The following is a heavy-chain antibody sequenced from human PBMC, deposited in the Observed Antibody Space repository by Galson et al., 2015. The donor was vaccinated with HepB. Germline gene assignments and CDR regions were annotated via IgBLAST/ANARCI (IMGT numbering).Heavy chain of an antibody. J-gene: IGHJ6*02. CDR1: GFTFSSYA. CDR3: AKDPSRRTGMDV. Sequence: SLRLSCAASGFTFSSYAMSWVRQAPGKGLEWVSAISGSGANTYYVDSVKGRFTISRDNSQNTLYLEMTSLRVEDTAIYYCAKDPSRRTGMDVWGQGTTVIVSS. V-gene: IGHV3-23*01. CDR2: ISGSGANT.